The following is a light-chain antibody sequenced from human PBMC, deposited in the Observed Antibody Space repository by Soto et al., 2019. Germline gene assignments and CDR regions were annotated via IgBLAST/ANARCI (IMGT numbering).Light chain of an antibody. J-gene: IGKJ2*01. CDR3: QQYNNWPEYT. Sequence: VVLTQSPGTLSVTPGEGVTLSCRASQSVGNSMAWYQQKPGQAPRLLIFGASTRVTGIPARFSGSGSGTEFTLTITSLQSDDFADYYCQQYNNWPEYTFGPGTKLEIK. CDR1: QSVGNS. CDR2: GAS. V-gene: IGKV3-15*01.